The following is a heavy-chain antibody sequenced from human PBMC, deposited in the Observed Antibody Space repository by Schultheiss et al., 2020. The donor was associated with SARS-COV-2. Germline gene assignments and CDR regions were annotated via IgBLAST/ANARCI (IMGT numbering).Heavy chain of an antibody. V-gene: IGHV3-11*04. D-gene: IGHD6-13*01. Sequence: GGSLRLSCAASGFTFSNAWMSWVRQAPGKGLEWVSAISGSGSTIYYADSVKGRFTISRDNAKNSLYLQMNSLRAEDTAVYYCARYSSSWYYWFDPWGQGTLVTVSS. CDR1: GFTFSNAW. J-gene: IGHJ5*02. CDR3: ARYSSSWYYWFDP. CDR2: ISGSGSTI.